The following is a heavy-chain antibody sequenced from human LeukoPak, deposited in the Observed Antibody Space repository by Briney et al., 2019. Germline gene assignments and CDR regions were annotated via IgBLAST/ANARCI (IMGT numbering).Heavy chain of an antibody. J-gene: IGHJ4*02. Sequence: PSETLSLTCSVSGVSIDSYHWSWIRQPPGKGLEWIGYFYYTGSTNYSPSFEGRVTISEDTSKNQISLRLTSVTAADTAVYYCAGRTAATTRPFDYWGQGTLVSVSP. CDR3: AGRTAATTRPFDY. CDR2: FYYTGST. D-gene: IGHD2-21*02. CDR1: GVSIDSYH. V-gene: IGHV4-59*01.